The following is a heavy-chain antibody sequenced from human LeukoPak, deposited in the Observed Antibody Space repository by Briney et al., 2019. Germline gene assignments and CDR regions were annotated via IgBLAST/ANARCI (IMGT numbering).Heavy chain of an antibody. D-gene: IGHD3-9*01. J-gene: IGHJ5*02. Sequence: PGGSLRLSCAASGFTFSSYGMHWVRQAPGKGLEWVAFIRYDGNNKYYAESVKGRFTISRDNSKNTLYLQMNSLRAEDTAVYYCAKDSTYYDILTGYGSRNWFDPWGQGTLVTVSS. CDR1: GFTFSSYG. V-gene: IGHV3-30*02. CDR2: IRYDGNNK. CDR3: AKDSTYYDILTGYGSRNWFDP.